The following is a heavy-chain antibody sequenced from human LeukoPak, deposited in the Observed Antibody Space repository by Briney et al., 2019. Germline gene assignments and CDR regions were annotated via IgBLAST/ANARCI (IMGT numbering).Heavy chain of an antibody. Sequence: GGSLRLSCAASGFTFSNAWMSWVRQAPGKGLEWIGRIKSNTDGGTTDYAAPGKARFTISRDDSKNTLYIQTNSLKTEDTAVYYCTTGMSSHWGQGTLVTVSS. CDR2: IKSNTDGGTT. J-gene: IGHJ4*02. V-gene: IGHV3-15*01. CDR3: TTGMSSH. D-gene: IGHD5/OR15-5a*01. CDR1: GFTFSNAW.